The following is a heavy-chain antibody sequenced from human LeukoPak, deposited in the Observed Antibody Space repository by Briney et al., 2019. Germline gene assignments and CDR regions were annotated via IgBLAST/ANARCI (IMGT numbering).Heavy chain of an antibody. D-gene: IGHD2-21*01. CDR1: GGSISSSS. Sequence: KPSETLSLTCTVSGGSISSSSYYWGWIRQPPGKGLEWVSSISSSSSYIYYADSVKGRFTISRDNAKNSLYLQMNSLRAEDTAVYYCARDCARGGGYWGQGTLVTVSS. V-gene: IGHV3-21*01. J-gene: IGHJ4*02. CDR3: ARDCARGGGY. CDR2: ISSSSSYI.